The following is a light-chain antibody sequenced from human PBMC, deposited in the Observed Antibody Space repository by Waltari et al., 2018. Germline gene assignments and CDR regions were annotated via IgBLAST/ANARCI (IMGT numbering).Light chain of an antibody. CDR1: SSDVGGYNY. CDR3: SSYISSSTLEL. CDR2: DVS. V-gene: IGLV2-14*03. J-gene: IGLJ2*01. Sequence: QSALTQPASVSGSPGQSITISCTGTSSDVGGYNYVSWYQQHPGKAPKPMIYDVSNRPSGVSNRFSGSKSGNTASLTSSGLQAEDEADYYCSSYISSSTLELFGGGTSLTVL.